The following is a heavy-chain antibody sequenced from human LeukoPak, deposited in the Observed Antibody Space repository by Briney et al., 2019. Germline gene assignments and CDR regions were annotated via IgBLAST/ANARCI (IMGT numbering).Heavy chain of an antibody. V-gene: IGHV3-23*01. CDR1: GFTFSSYS. Sequence: GGSLRLSCAASGFTFSSYSMNWVRQAPGKGLEWVSAISGSGGSTYYADSVKGRFTISRDNSKNTLYLQMNSLRAEDTAVYYCAKGDGEWLGSFDIWGQGTMVTVSS. CDR3: AKGDGEWLGSFDI. J-gene: IGHJ3*02. CDR2: ISGSGGST. D-gene: IGHD3-3*01.